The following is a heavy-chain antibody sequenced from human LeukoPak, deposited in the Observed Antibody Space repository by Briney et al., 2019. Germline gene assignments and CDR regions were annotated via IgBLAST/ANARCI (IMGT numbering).Heavy chain of an antibody. Sequence: GGSLRLSCAASGYTFTDYAMHWVRQAPGKGLDWVAVISKDGSNKYYADSVKGRFTVSRDNSENTLLLQMNSLRAEDTAVYYCARDAFYSSGTYMNYWGQGTLVTVSS. J-gene: IGHJ4*02. D-gene: IGHD3-10*01. CDR2: ISKDGSNK. CDR3: ARDAFYSSGTYMNY. CDR1: GYTFTDYA. V-gene: IGHV3-30-3*01.